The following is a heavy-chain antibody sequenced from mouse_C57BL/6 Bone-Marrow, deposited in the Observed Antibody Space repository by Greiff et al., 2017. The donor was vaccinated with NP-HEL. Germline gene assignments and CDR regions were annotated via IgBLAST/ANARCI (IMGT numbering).Heavy chain of an antibody. V-gene: IGHV1-42*01. CDR1: GYSFTGYY. CDR3: AGTAQATFDY. J-gene: IGHJ2*01. Sequence: EVQLQQSGPELVKPGASVKISCKASGYSFTGYYMNWVKQSPEKSLEWIGEINPSTGGTTYNQKFKAKATLTVDKSSSTAYMQLKSLTSEDSAVYYCAGTAQATFDYWGQGTTLTVSA. CDR2: INPSTGGT. D-gene: IGHD3-2*02.